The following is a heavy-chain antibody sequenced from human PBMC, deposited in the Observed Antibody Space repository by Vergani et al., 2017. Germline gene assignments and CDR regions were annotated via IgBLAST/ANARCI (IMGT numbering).Heavy chain of an antibody. Sequence: EVQLLESGGGLVQPGGSLRLSCAASGFTFSSYAMSWVRQAPGKGLEWVSAISGSGGSTYYADSVKGRFTISKDNSKNTLYLQMNSLRAEDTAVYYCARDQSPKARRTVTTFHYYYGMDVWGQGTTVTVSS. CDR2: ISGSGGST. CDR1: GFTFSSYA. D-gene: IGHD4-17*01. CDR3: ARDQSPKARRTVTTFHYYYGMDV. J-gene: IGHJ6*02. V-gene: IGHV3-23*01.